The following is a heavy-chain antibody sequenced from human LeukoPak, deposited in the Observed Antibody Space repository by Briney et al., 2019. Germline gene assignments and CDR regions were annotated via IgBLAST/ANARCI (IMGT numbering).Heavy chain of an antibody. J-gene: IGHJ4*02. CDR1: GYTFTGYY. CDR2: INPNSGGT. V-gene: IGHV1-2*02. D-gene: IGHD3-9*01. Sequence: ASVTVSCKASGYTFTGYYMHWVRQAPGQGLEWMGWINPNSGGTNYAQKFQGRVTITRDTAISTAYMEVSRLRAEDTAVDYCETGYYDIFTAYLDYWGQGTLVTVSS. CDR3: ETGYYDIFTAYLDY.